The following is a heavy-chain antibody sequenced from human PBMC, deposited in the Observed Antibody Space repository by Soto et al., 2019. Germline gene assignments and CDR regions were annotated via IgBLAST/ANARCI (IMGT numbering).Heavy chain of an antibody. V-gene: IGHV3-23*01. Sequence: GGSLRLSCAASGFTFSSYAMSWVRQAPGKGLEWVSAISGSGGSTYYADSVKGRFTISRDNSKNTLYLQMNSLRAEDTAVYYCAKDPYYYDSPRYHASHIWCQGTMVT. CDR1: GFTFSSYA. D-gene: IGHD3-22*01. CDR2: ISGSGGST. J-gene: IGHJ3*02. CDR3: AKDPYYYDSPRYHASHI.